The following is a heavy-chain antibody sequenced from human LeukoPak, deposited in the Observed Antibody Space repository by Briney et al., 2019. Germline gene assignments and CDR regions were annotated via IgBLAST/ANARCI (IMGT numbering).Heavy chain of an antibody. CDR2: VSDSGVNT. Sequence: GGSLRLSCEASGFSFSGYAMSWVRQAPGKGLDWVSGVSDSGVNTYYADSVKGRFTISRDNSKYTLFLQMNSLRAEDTAVYYCARVGKEYGDYGWFDPWGQGTLVTVSS. CDR1: GFSFSGYA. CDR3: ARVGKEYGDYGWFDP. D-gene: IGHD4-17*01. J-gene: IGHJ5*02. V-gene: IGHV3-23*01.